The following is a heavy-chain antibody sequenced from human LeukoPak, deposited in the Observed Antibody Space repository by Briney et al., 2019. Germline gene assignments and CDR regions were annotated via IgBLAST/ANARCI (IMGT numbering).Heavy chain of an antibody. CDR1: GGSISSYY. J-gene: IGHJ4*02. Sequence: NPSETLSLTCTVSGGSISSYYWSWIRQPPGKGLEWIGYIYYSGSTNYNPSLKSRVTISVDTSKNQFSLKLSSVTAADTAVYYRARDLGGRDGYNSCFDYWVQGTLVTVSS. D-gene: IGHD5-24*01. CDR3: ARDLGGRDGYNSCFDY. V-gene: IGHV4-59*01. CDR2: IYYSGST.